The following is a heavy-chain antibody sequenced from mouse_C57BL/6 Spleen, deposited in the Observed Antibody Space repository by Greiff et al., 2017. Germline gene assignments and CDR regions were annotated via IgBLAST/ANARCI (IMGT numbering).Heavy chain of an antibody. J-gene: IGHJ4*01. CDR2: IDPSDSYT. CDR3: VTTAPYAMDY. V-gene: IGHV1-69*01. CDR1: GYTFTSYW. Sequence: VQLQQPGAELVMPGASVKLSCKASGYTFTSYWMHWVKQRPGQGLEWIGEIDPSDSYTNYNQKFKGKSTLPVDKSSSTAYMQLSSLTYEDSAVYYCVTTAPYAMDYWGQGTSVTVSS. D-gene: IGHD1-2*01.